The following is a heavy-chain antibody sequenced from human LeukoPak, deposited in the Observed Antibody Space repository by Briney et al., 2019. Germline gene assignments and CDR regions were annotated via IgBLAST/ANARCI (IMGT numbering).Heavy chain of an antibody. J-gene: IGHJ5*02. D-gene: IGHD6-13*01. V-gene: IGHV1-18*01. CDR3: ARDMGIAEADSFDP. CDR2: IDTYSGKT. Sequence: ASVKVSCKASGYTYTTDGISWVGQAPGQGLEWMGWIDTYSGKTNYAQKFQGRVTMTSDTSTSTAYMALRSLRSDDTAVYYWARDMGIAEADSFDPWGQGTLVTVSS. CDR1: GYTYTTDG.